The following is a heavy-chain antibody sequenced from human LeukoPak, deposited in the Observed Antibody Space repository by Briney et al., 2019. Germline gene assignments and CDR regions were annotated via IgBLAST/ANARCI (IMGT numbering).Heavy chain of an antibody. CDR2: INPNSGGT. CDR1: GYTFTGCY. D-gene: IGHD2-15*01. CDR3: ASPAYCSGGSCYSSGEYFQH. J-gene: IGHJ1*01. V-gene: IGHV1-2*02. Sequence: ASVKVSCKASGYTFTGCYMHWVRQAPGQGLEWMGWINPNSGGTNYAQKFQGRVTMTRDTSISTAYMELSRLRSDDTAVYYCASPAYCSGGSCYSSGEYFQHWGQGTLVTVSS.